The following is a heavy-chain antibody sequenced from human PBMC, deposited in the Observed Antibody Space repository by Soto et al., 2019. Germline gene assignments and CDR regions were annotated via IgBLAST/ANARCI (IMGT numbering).Heavy chain of an antibody. D-gene: IGHD2-2*02. CDR3: ARELGYCSSTSCYTDFDY. CDR2: IIPIFGTA. J-gene: IGHJ4*02. CDR1: GGTFSSYA. Sequence: SVKVSCKASGGTFSSYAISWVRQAPGQGLEWMGGIIPIFGTANYAQKFQGRVTITADESTSTAYMELSSLRSEDTAVYYCARELGYCSSTSCYTDFDYWGQGTLVTVSS. V-gene: IGHV1-69*13.